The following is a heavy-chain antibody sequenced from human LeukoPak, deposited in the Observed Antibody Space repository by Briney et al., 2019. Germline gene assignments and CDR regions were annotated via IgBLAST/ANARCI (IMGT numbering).Heavy chain of an antibody. CDR3: ASTPSYYYDSSGYYYGLSPRFDY. V-gene: IGHV1-2*02. J-gene: IGHJ4*02. CDR1: GYDFTKYA. Sequence: RRASVKVSCKASGYDFTKYAVQWVRQAPGQRLEWMGWINPNSGGTNYAQKFQGRVTMTRDTSISTAYMELSRLRSDDTAVYYCASTPSYYYDSSGYYYGLSPRFDYWGQGTLVTVSS. CDR2: INPNSGGT. D-gene: IGHD3-22*01.